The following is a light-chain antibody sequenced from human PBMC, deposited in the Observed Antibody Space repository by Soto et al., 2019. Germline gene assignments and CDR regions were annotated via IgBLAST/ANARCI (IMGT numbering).Light chain of an antibody. Sequence: EIVLTQSPATLSLSPGERVTLSCRASQNVSTYLAWYQQKPGQAPRLLIYDASDRATGIPARFSGSGSGTDFTLTISTPEPEHPAVYYCQPRTNWLTFGPGTKVDIK. V-gene: IGKV3-11*01. J-gene: IGKJ3*01. CDR2: DAS. CDR3: QPRTNWLT. CDR1: QNVSTY.